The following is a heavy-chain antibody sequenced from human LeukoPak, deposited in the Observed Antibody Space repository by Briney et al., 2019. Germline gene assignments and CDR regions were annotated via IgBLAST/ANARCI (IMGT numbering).Heavy chain of an antibody. D-gene: IGHD3-10*01. V-gene: IGHV1-18*01. Sequence: ASVKVSCKASGYTFTSYGISWVRQAPGQGLEWMGWISAYNGNTSYAQKLQGRVTMTTDTSTSTAYMELRSLRSDDTAVYYCARMYYYGSGSYPHWYFDLWGRGTLVTVSS. CDR3: ARMYYYGSGSYPHWYFDL. CDR2: ISAYNGNT. J-gene: IGHJ2*01. CDR1: GYTFTSYG.